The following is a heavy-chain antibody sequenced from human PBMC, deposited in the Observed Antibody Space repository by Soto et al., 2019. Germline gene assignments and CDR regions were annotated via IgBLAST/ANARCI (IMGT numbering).Heavy chain of an antibody. CDR3: AKDAAPADDYGPCDY. Sequence: QVQLVESGGGVVQPGRSLRLPCVASGFTFSSYAMHWVRQAPGKGLEWVAFISNDGTNKYYADSVKGRFTISRDNSKNTLYRKINSLRPEDPAVYYWAKDAAPADDYGPCDYWGQGSLVTVSS. D-gene: IGHD4-17*01. V-gene: IGHV3-30*18. CDR1: GFTFSSYA. J-gene: IGHJ4*02. CDR2: ISNDGTNK.